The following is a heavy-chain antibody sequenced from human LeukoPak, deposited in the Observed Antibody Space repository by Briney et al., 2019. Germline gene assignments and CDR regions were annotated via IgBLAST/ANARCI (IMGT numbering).Heavy chain of an antibody. CDR1: GFTFSSYG. J-gene: IGHJ6*02. CDR3: AGGAAWLHDYYYGMDV. D-gene: IGHD5-12*01. CDR2: IWYDGSNK. Sequence: PGGSLRLSCAASGFTFSSYGMHWVRQAPGKGLEWVAVIWYDGSNKYYADSVKGRFTISRDNSKSTLYLQMNSLRAEDTAVYYCAGGAAWLHDYYYGMDVWGQGTTVTVSS. V-gene: IGHV3-33*01.